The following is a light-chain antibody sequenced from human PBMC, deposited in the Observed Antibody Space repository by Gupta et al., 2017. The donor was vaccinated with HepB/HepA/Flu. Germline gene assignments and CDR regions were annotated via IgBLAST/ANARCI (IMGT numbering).Light chain of an antibody. CDR1: SGYRNYK. J-gene: IGLJ3*02. CDR3: GAAHGSGRTFVRV. Sequence: PVLTQQPSASASLGASVTLTCTLSSGYRNYKVDWYHQSPGKGPRFVMRVGTGGIGGSKGDGIPDRFPVVVSGLNRDLTIKNSQKEDESDYHCGAAHGSGRTFVRVFGGGTNLTVL. CDR2: VGTGGIGG. V-gene: IGLV9-49*01.